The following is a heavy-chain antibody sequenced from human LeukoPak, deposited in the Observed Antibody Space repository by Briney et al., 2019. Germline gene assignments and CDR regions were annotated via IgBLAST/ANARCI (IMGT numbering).Heavy chain of an antibody. D-gene: IGHD3-16*02. V-gene: IGHV3-21*01. CDR1: GFTFSSYS. Sequence: KAGGSLRLSCAASGFTFSSYSMNWVRQAPGKGLEWVSSISSSSSYIYYGDSVKGLFTISRDNGKNSLYLQMNSLRAEDTAVYYCATDSSFLAGGVITRFDYWGQGTLVTVSS. CDR2: ISSSSSYI. J-gene: IGHJ4*02. CDR3: ATDSSFLAGGVITRFDY.